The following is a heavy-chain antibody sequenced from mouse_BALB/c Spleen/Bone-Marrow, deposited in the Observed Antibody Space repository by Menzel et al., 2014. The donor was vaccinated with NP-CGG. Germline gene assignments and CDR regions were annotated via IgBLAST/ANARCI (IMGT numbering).Heavy chain of an antibody. Sequence: EVQLVESGGGLVKPGGSLKLSCAASGFTFSDYYMYWVRQTPEKRLEWVATISDGGSYTYYPDSVKGRFTISRDNAKNNLYLQVSSLKSEDTAMYYCARDYDYAMDYWDQGTSATVSS. CDR3: ARDYDYAMDY. V-gene: IGHV5-4*02. CDR2: ISDGGSYT. D-gene: IGHD2-12*01. CDR1: GFTFSDYY. J-gene: IGHJ4*01.